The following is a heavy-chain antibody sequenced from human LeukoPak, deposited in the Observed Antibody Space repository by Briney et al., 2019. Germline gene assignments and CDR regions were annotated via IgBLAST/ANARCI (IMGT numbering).Heavy chain of an antibody. V-gene: IGHV4-34*01. J-gene: IGHJ4*02. CDR1: GGSFSGYY. CDR2: INHSGST. Sequence: SETLSLTCAVYGGSFSGYYWSWICQPPGKGLEWIGEINHSGSTNYNPSLKSRVTISVDTSKNQFSLKLSSVTAADTAVYYCARGLRGNDYWGQGTLVTVSS. D-gene: IGHD4-23*01. CDR3: ARGLRGNDY.